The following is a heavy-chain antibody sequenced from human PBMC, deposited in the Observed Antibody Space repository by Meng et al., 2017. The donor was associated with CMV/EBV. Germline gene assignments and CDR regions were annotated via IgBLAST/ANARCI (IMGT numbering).Heavy chain of an antibody. J-gene: IGHJ4*02. V-gene: IGHV1-18*01. CDR3: AAYPQTMVRGVALWGAFDY. D-gene: IGHD3-10*01. Sequence: QVALVLSGGEVKTPGASVKVSCKASGYTFTSYGISWVRQAPGQGLEWMGWISAYNGNTNYAQKLQGRVTMTTDTSTSTAYMELRSLRSDDTAVYYCAAYPQTMVRGVALWGAFDYWGQGTLVTVSS. CDR2: ISAYNGNT. CDR1: GYTFTSYG.